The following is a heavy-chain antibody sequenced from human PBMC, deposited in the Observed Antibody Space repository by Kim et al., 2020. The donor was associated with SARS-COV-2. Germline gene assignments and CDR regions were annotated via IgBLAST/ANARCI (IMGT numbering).Heavy chain of an antibody. J-gene: IGHJ6*02. CDR2: ISGSGGST. V-gene: IGHV3-23*01. Sequence: GGSLRLSCAASGFTFSSYAMSWVRQAPGKGLEWVSAISGSGGSTYYADSVKGRFTISRDNSKNTLYLQMNSLRAEDTAVYYCAKSLGMMGTRTHGYYYGMDVWGQGTTVTVSS. CDR3: AKSLGMMGTRTHGYYYGMDV. D-gene: IGHD2-2*01. CDR1: GFTFSSYA.